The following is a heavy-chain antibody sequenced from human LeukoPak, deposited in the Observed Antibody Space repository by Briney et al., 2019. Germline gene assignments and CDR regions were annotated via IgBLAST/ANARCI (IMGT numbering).Heavy chain of an antibody. V-gene: IGHV4-34*01. J-gene: IGHJ5*02. CDR1: GGSFSGYY. CDR3: ARGYCSGGSCYGWFDP. Sequence: PSETLCLTCAVYGGSFSGYYWSWIRQPPGKGLEWIGEINHSRSTNYNPSLKSRVTISVDTSKNQFSLKLSSVTAADTAVYYCARGYCSGGSCYGWFDPWGQGTLVTVSS. D-gene: IGHD2-15*01. CDR2: INHSRST.